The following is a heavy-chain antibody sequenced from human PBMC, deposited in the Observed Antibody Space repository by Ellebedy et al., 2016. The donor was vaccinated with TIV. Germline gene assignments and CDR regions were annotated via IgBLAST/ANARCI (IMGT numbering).Heavy chain of an antibody. Sequence: GESLKISCAASGFTFSSYAMSWVRQAPGKGLEWVSAISGSGGSTYYADSVKGRFTISRDNSKNTLYLQMNSLRPEDTAVYHCARDSYPYYFDYWGQGTLVTVSS. D-gene: IGHD2-2*01. J-gene: IGHJ4*02. CDR2: ISGSGGST. V-gene: IGHV3-23*01. CDR3: ARDSYPYYFDY. CDR1: GFTFSSYA.